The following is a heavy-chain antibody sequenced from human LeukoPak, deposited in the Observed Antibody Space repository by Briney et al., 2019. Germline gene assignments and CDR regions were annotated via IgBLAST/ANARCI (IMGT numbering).Heavy chain of an antibody. J-gene: IGHJ4*02. CDR3: ARVRGYYDSGGYYEFDY. D-gene: IGHD3-22*01. CDR1: GYSFTSYW. Sequence: GESLKISCKGSGYSFTSYWIGWVRQMPGKGLEWMGIIYPGDSDTRYSPSFQGQVTISADKSISTAYLQWSSLKASDTAMYYCARVRGYYDSGGYYEFDYWGQGTLVTVSS. CDR2: IYPGDSDT. V-gene: IGHV5-51*01.